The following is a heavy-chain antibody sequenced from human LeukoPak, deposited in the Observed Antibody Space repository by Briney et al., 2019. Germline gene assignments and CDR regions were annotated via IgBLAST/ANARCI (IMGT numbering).Heavy chain of an antibody. CDR3: ARGGTVTTGDY. D-gene: IGHD4-17*01. Sequence: SETLSLTCAVPNYPITSDYYWSWIRQPPGKGLEWIGYIYYSGSTNYNPSLKSRVTISVDTSKNQFSLKLSSVTAADTAVYYCARGGTVTTGDYWGQGTLVTVSS. V-gene: IGHV4-61*01. J-gene: IGHJ4*02. CDR2: IYYSGST. CDR1: NYPITSDYY.